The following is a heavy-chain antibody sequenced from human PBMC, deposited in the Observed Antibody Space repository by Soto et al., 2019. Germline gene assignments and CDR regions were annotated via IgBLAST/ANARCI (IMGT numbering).Heavy chain of an antibody. CDR3: ASQPHWARPFES. V-gene: IGHV3-48*03. CDR1: GFLFRNYE. D-gene: IGHD7-27*01. Sequence: GGSLRLSCVGSGFLFRNYEMNWVRQAPGKGLEWLSHISTSGSHISDADSVKGRFTISRDNTKHTLYLQMNSLRAEDTAVYYCASQPHWARPFESWGQGTLVTVSP. J-gene: IGHJ4*02. CDR2: ISTSGSHI.